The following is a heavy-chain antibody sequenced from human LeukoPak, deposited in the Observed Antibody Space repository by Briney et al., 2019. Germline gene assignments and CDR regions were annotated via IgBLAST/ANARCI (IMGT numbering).Heavy chain of an antibody. CDR3: ASGPYYYDSSGYYPLLFDI. CDR1: GGSISSGGYS. J-gene: IGHJ3*02. Sequence: SETLSLTFAVSGGSISSGGYSWSWIRQPPGKGLDWIGYIYHNGSTYYNPSLKSRVTISVDRSKNQFSLKLSSVTAADTAVYYCASGPYYYDSSGYYPLLFDIWGQGTMVTVSS. D-gene: IGHD3-22*01. V-gene: IGHV4-30-2*01. CDR2: IYHNGST.